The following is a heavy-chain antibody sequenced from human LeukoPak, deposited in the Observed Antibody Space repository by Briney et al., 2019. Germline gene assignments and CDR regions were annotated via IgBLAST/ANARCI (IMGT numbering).Heavy chain of an antibody. V-gene: IGHV3-74*01. Sequence: GGSLRLSCAASGFTFSSYWMHWVRQAPGKGLVWVSHINSDGSSTVYADSVKGRFTISRDNAKNTLYLQMNSLRAEDTAVYYCARAKRDGYSSFDYWGQGTLVTVSS. D-gene: IGHD5-24*01. J-gene: IGHJ4*02. CDR2: INSDGSST. CDR1: GFTFSSYW. CDR3: ARAKRDGYSSFDY.